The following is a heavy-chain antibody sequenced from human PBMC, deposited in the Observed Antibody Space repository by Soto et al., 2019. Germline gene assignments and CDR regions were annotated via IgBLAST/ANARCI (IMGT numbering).Heavy chain of an antibody. V-gene: IGHV4-30-2*02. CDR2: IYHSGST. J-gene: IGHJ4*02. CDR3: ASRAYYDSSGYYYYDSN. Sequence: PSETLSLTCAVSGGSISSGGYFWSWIRQPPGKGLEWIGYIYHSGSTYYNPSLKSRVSISVDTSKNQFSLKLSSVTAADTAVYYCASRAYYDSSGYYYYDSNWGQGTLVTVSS. CDR1: GGSISSGGYF. D-gene: IGHD3-22*01.